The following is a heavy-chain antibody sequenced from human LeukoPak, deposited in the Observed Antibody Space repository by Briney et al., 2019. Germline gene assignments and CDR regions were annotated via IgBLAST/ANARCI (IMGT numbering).Heavy chain of an antibody. V-gene: IGHV4-30-2*01. CDR3: ARGGYCSSAFCYMYAMDV. Sequence: SQTLALTCAVSGGSISSGGYSGSWIRQPPGKGLEWIGYIYQSESTYYNPSLKSRVTISIDRSQNQFSLKLSSVTAADTAVYFCARGGYCSSAFCYMYAMDVWGKGTTVTVSS. J-gene: IGHJ6*04. CDR1: GGSISSGGYS. D-gene: IGHD2-2*02. CDR2: IYQSEST.